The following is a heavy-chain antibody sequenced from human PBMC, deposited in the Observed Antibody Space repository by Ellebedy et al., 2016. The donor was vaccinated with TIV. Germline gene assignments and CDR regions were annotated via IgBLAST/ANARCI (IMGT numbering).Heavy chain of an antibody. CDR3: ARGGHTLHGLIMPYYFDY. J-gene: IGHJ4*02. CDR1: GGSISSYY. CDR2: IYYSGST. V-gene: IGHV4-59*01. Sequence: MPSETLSLTCTVSGGSISSYYWSWIRQPPGKGLEWIGYIYYSGSTNYNPSLKIRVTISVATSKNQFSLKLSSVTAADTAVYFCARGGHTLHGLIMPYYFDYWGQGNLVTVS. D-gene: IGHD2-2*01.